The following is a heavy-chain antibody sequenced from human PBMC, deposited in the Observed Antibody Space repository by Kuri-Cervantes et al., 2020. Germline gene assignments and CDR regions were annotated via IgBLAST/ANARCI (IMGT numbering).Heavy chain of an antibody. CDR2: IYFNGST. V-gene: IGHV4-61*10. Sequence: SETLSLTCTVSGDSISRNTYYWNWIRQSAGKGLEWIGHIYFNGSTNYNPSLKSRVSISVDTAKNQFSLKLSSVTAADTAVYYCARGTTATHIYYYYGKDVWGQGTTATVSS. D-gene: IGHD4-17*01. J-gene: IGHJ6*02. CDR3: ARGTTATHIYYYYGKDV. CDR1: GDSISRNTYY.